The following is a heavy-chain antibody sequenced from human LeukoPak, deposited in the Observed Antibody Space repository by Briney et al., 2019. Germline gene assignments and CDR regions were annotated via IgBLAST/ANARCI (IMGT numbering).Heavy chain of an antibody. CDR3: ERGVAAAGVPFDY. D-gene: IGHD6-13*01. V-gene: IGHV4-59*01. CDR1: GGSISSYY. CDR2: IYYSGST. Sequence: PSETLSLTCTVSGGSISSYYWSWIRQPPGKGLEWIGYIYYSGSTNYNPSLKSRVTISVDTSKNQFSLKLSSVTAADTAVYYCERGVAAAGVPFDYWGQGTLVTVSS. J-gene: IGHJ4*02.